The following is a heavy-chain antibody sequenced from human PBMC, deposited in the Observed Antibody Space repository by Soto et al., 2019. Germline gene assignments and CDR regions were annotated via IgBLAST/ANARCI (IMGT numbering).Heavy chain of an antibody. D-gene: IGHD2-2*01. J-gene: IGHJ5*02. CDR2: TYYRSKWYN. CDR1: GDSVSSNRAA. V-gene: IGHV6-1*01. CDR3: ARDHCSSTSCHHPLNWFDP. Sequence: PSQTLSLTCVISGDSVSSNRAAWNWIRQSPSRGLEWLGRTYYRSKWYNDYAVSVKSRITINPDTSKNQFSLQLNSVTPEDTAVYYCARDHCSSTSCHHPLNWFDPWGQATLVTVSS.